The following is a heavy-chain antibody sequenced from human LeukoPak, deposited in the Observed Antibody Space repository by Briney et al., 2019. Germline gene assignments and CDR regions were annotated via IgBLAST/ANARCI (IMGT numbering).Heavy chain of an antibody. D-gene: IGHD2-8*01. CDR3: ARGLGPYCTNGVCSQSDAFDI. CDR1: GYTFTGYY. V-gene: IGHV1-8*03. J-gene: IGHJ3*02. Sequence: ASVKVSCKASGYTFTGYYMHWVRQAPGQGLEWMGWMNPNSGNTGYAQKFQGRVTITRNTSISTAYMELSSLRSEDTAVYYCARGLGPYCTNGVCSQSDAFDIWGQGTMVTVSS. CDR2: MNPNSGNT.